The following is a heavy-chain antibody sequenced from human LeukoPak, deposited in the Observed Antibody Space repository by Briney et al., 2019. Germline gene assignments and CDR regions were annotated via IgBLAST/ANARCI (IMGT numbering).Heavy chain of an antibody. J-gene: IGHJ4*02. Sequence: PSQTLSLTCTVSGGSISSGGYYWSWIRQPPGKGLEWIGYIYHSGSTYYNPSLKSRVTISVDRSKNQFSLKLSSVTAADTAVYYCQVVDFWSGSDYWGQGTLVTVSS. D-gene: IGHD3-3*01. CDR2: IYHSGST. CDR3: QVVDFWSGSDY. CDR1: GGSISSGGYY. V-gene: IGHV4-30-2*01.